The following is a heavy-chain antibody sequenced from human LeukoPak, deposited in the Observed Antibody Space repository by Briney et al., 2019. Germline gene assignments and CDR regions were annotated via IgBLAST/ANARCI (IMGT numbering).Heavy chain of an antibody. V-gene: IGHV3-15*05. CDR2: IKSKTDGGTT. D-gene: IGHD3-16*01. CDR3: ARDPGYESWSPFWGGMDV. CDR1: GFTFSNAW. Sequence: SGGSLRLSCAASGFTFSNAWMSWVRQAPGKGLEWVGRIKSKTDGGTTDYAAPVKGRFTISRDDSKNTLYLQMDSLRDDDTAVYYCARDPGYESWSPFWGGMDVWGNGTTVIVSS. J-gene: IGHJ6*04.